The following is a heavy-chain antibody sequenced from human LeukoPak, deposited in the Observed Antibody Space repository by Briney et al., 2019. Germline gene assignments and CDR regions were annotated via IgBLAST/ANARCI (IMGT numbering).Heavy chain of an antibody. CDR1: GGTFSSYA. CDR3: ARDPFTTHAFDI. J-gene: IGHJ3*02. V-gene: IGHV1-69*06. CDR2: IIPIFGTA. Sequence: GASVKVSCKASGGTFSSYAISWVRQAPGQGLEWMGGIIPIFGTANYAQKFQGRVTIAADKSTSTAYMELSSLRSEDTAVYYCARDPFTTHAFDIWGQGTMVTVSS. D-gene: IGHD1-1*01.